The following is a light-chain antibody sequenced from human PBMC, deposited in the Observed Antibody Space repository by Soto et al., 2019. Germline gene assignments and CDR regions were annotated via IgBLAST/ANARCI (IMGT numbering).Light chain of an antibody. V-gene: IGKV3-20*01. CDR3: QQYGRSPL. CDR2: GTS. J-gene: IGKJ2*01. CDR1: RGVGTSY. Sequence: ENVLTQTPGTLSLSPGATASLSCRARRGVGTSYLAWYQQKPGQAPRLLLYGTSTRATAIPDRFSGSGSGTYFTLTISGLEHEDFAVYFCQQYGRSPLFGQGTKLEIK.